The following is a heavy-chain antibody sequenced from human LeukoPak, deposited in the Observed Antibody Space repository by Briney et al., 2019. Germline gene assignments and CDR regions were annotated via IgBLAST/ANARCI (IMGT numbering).Heavy chain of an antibody. J-gene: IGHJ6*02. CDR3: ATHTTVTTSWLDNDKDYGMDV. CDR2: ISSSSSTI. CDR1: GFTFGDYA. Sequence: PGRSLRLSCTASGFTFGDYAMSWFRQAPGKGLEWVSYISSSSSTIYYADSVKGRFTISRDNAKNSLYLQMNSLRDEDTAVYYCATHTTVTTSWLDNDKDYGMDVWGQGTTVTVSS. D-gene: IGHD4-11*01. V-gene: IGHV3-48*02.